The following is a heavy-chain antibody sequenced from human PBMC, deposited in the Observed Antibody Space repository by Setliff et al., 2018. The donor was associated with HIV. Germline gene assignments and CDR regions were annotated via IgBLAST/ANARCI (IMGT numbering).Heavy chain of an antibody. Sequence: ASVKVSCKASGYTFSSYGISWVRQTPGQGLEWMAWINPNSGDTNSAQKFQGRVTMTRDTSIRTVYMELSRLTSDDTAVYFCARDRTQQNWGSRGYYYMDVWGKGTTVTVSS. D-gene: IGHD7-27*01. CDR1: GYTFSSYG. CDR3: ARDRTQQNWGSRGYYYMDV. V-gene: IGHV1-2*02. J-gene: IGHJ6*03. CDR2: INPNSGDT.